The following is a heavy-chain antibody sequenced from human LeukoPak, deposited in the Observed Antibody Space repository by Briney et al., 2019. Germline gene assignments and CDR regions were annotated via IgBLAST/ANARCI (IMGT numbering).Heavy chain of an antibody. CDR1: GYTFTSYT. D-gene: IGHD3-22*01. J-gene: IGHJ6*02. Sequence: SVKVSCKASGYTFTSYTISWVRQAPGQGLEWMGRIIPILGIANYAQKFQGRVTITADKSTSTAYMELSSLRSEDTAVYYCARGLGYYDSSGYYYDNYYGMDVWGQGTTVTVSS. V-gene: IGHV1-69*02. CDR2: IIPILGIA. CDR3: ARGLGYYDSSGYYYDNYYGMDV.